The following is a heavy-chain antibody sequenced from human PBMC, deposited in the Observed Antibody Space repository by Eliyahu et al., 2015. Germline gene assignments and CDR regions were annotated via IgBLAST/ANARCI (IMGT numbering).Heavy chain of an antibody. D-gene: IGHD3-22*01. CDR1: XFXFXXXA. Sequence: EVQLLESGGGLVQPGGSLRLSCAASXFXFXXXAMTWVRQAPGKGLDWVSAITPSGASTYYSDSVKGRFAISRDNSKDTLYLQMNSLRAEDTAVYFCGKSRPENSHYDSTGQDYWGQGTLVTVTS. CDR2: ITPSGAST. CDR3: GKSRPENSHYDSTGQDY. V-gene: IGHV3-23*01. J-gene: IGHJ4*02.